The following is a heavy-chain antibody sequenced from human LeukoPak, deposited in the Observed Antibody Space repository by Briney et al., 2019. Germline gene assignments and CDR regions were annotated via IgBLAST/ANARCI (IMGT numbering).Heavy chain of an antibody. D-gene: IGHD2-15*01. Sequence: PGGSLRLSCAASGFTFSSYGMHWVRQAPGKGLEWVAVISYDGSNKYYADSVKGRFTISRDNSKNTLYLQMNSLRAEDTAVYYCARDRLVATIDYWGQGTLVTVSS. CDR2: ISYDGSNK. CDR3: ARDRLVATIDY. J-gene: IGHJ4*02. V-gene: IGHV3-30*03. CDR1: GFTFSSYG.